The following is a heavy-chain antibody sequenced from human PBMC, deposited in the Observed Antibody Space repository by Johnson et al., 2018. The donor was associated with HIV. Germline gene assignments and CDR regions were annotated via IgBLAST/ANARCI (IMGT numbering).Heavy chain of an antibody. V-gene: IGHV3-30-3*01. J-gene: IGHJ3*02. CDR2: ISYDGSNK. D-gene: IGHD2-15*01. Sequence: RQAPGKGLEWVAVISYDGSNKYYADSVKGRFTISRDNSKNTLFLQMNSLRAEDTAVYYCASEGGGAFDIWGQGTMVTVSS. CDR3: ASEGGGAFDI.